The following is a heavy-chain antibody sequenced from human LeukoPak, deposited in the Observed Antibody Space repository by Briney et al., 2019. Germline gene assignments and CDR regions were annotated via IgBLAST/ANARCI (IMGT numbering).Heavy chain of an antibody. CDR2: ISGSGGST. J-gene: IGHJ4*02. D-gene: IGHD3-3*01. CDR1: GFTFSSYA. CDR3: AKDSAYDFWSGYYIGGPPAVY. V-gene: IGHV3-23*01. Sequence: GGSLRLSCAASGFTFSSYAMSWVRQAPGKGLEWVSAISGSGGSTYYADSVKGRFTISRDNSKNTLYLQMNSLRAEDTAVYYCAKDSAYDFWSGYYIGGPPAVYWGQGTLVTVSS.